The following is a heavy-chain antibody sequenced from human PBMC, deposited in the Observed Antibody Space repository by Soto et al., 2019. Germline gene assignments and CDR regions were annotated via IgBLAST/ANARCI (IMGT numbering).Heavy chain of an antibody. Sequence: EMQLLESGGGLVQPGGSLRLSCAASRFTMSTYSVTWVRQAPGKGLEWVSGISVTPGITFYADSVKGRFTISRDSSNNAVYLQMNSLRAEDTAMYFCSKWSGYGDLWGQGTLVTVSS. J-gene: IGHJ4*02. CDR2: ISVTPGIT. CDR3: SKWSGYGDL. V-gene: IGHV3-23*01. CDR1: RFTMSTYS. D-gene: IGHD5-12*01.